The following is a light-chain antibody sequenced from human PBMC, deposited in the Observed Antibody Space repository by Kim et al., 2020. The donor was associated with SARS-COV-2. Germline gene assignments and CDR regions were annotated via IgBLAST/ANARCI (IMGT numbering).Light chain of an antibody. CDR2: FKSASNN. V-gene: IGLV5-39*01. J-gene: IGLJ3*02. CDR3: AIWYSNTWV. Sequence: FTCTLRSDINVNTYNIYWYQQKPGSLPHYPLRFKSASNNQQGSGVPSRFSGSKDASTNAGLLLISGLQSEDEADYYCAIWYSNTWVFGGGTQLTVL. CDR1: SDINVNTYN.